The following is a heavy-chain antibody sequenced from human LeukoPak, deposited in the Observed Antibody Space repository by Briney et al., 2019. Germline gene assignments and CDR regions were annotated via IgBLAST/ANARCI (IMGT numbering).Heavy chain of an antibody. J-gene: IGHJ4*02. CDR2: ISGSGGST. CDR1: GFTFSSYA. Sequence: GGSLRLSCAASGFTFSSYATSWVRQAPGKGLEWVSAISGSGGSTYYADSVKGRLTISRDHSKNTLYLQMNSLRAEDTAVYYCAKLMFPKHIGVVLDYWGQGTLVSVSS. CDR3: AKLMFPKHIGVVLDY. V-gene: IGHV3-23*01. D-gene: IGHD2-21*01.